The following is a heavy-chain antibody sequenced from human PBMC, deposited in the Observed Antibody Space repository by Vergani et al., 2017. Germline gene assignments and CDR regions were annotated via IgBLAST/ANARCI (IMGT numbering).Heavy chain of an antibody. D-gene: IGHD6-19*01. J-gene: IGHJ3*02. CDR3: AKGLTGWRALNDAFDI. Sequence: EVQLLESGGGLVQPGGSLRLSCAASGFTFSSYAMSWVRQAPGKGREWVSAISGSCGSTSYADSVKGRFTISRDNSKNKLYLQMNSLRAEDTAVYYCAKGLTGWRALNDAFDIWGQGTMVTVSS. V-gene: IGHV3-23*01. CDR1: GFTFSSYA. CDR2: ISGSCGST.